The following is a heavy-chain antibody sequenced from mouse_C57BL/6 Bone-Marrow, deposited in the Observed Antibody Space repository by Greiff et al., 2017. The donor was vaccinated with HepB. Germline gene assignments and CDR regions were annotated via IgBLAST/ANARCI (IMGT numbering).Heavy chain of an antibody. D-gene: IGHD1-1*01. CDR2: IYPGDGDT. V-gene: IGHV1-82*01. J-gene: IGHJ3*01. CDR3: GYLGFAY. Sequence: VQLQQSGAELMKPGASVKISCKASGYAFSSSWMNWVKQRPGKGLEWIGRIYPGDGDTNYNGKFKGKATLTADKSSSTAYMQLSSLTSEDSAVYFCGYLGFAYWGQGTLVTVSA. CDR1: GYAFSSSW.